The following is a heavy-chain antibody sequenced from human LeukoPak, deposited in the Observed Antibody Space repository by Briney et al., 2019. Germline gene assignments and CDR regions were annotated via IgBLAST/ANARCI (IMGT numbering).Heavy chain of an antibody. Sequence: WASVKVSCKASGGTLISYAISWVRRAPGQGREWMGVIIPIFGTANYAQKFQGRVTITADESTSTAYMELSSLRSEDTAVYYCAFGITVVNSEGDYWGQGTLVTVSS. CDR3: AFGITVVNSEGDY. V-gene: IGHV1-69*13. J-gene: IGHJ4*02. CDR1: GGTLISYA. D-gene: IGHD4-23*01. CDR2: IIPIFGTA.